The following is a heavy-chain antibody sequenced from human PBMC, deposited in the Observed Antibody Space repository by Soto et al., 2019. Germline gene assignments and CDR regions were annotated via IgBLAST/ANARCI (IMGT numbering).Heavy chain of an antibody. CDR1: GGSISTYD. Sequence: SETLSLTCTVSGGSISTYDWSWIRQPPGKGLEWIGYVYYSGSTNYNPSLKSRGTISVDTSKNQFSLKLSSVTAADTAVYYCARQCIKATGMAAFVIWCQGTMVTVSS. V-gene: IGHV4-59*08. J-gene: IGHJ3*02. CDR2: VYYSGST. CDR3: ARQCIKATGMAAFVI. D-gene: IGHD6-13*01.